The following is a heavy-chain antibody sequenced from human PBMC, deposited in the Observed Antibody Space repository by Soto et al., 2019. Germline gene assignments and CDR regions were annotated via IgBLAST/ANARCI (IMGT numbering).Heavy chain of an antibody. V-gene: IGHV6-1*01. CDR3: ARDRESSGWYGVDY. CDR2: TYYRSKWRN. J-gene: IGHJ4*02. Sequence: SQTLSLTCAISVDSVSDSTTGWNWIRQSPSRGLEWLGRTYYRSKWRNDYPVSVKGRITINADTSKNQFSLQLNSVTPEDTAVYYCARDRESSGWYGVDYWGQGAPVTVSS. D-gene: IGHD6-19*01. CDR1: VDSVSDSTTG.